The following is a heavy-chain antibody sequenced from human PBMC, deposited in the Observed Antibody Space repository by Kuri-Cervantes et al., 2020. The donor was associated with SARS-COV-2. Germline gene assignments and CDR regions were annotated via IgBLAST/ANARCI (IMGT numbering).Heavy chain of an antibody. CDR3: GADKPSYGGNGYLQL. D-gene: IGHD4-23*01. J-gene: IGHJ1*01. V-gene: IGHV4-31*03. CDR2: IYYNGVT. CDR1: GGSIRSGAYY. Sequence: SETLSLTCSVSGGSIRSGAYYCHWIRHRPGKGLEWIGNIYYNGVTYYNPSLKSRVTISVDTSKNQFSLNLSSMTAADTAVYYCGADKPSYGGNGYLQLWGQGTLVTVSS.